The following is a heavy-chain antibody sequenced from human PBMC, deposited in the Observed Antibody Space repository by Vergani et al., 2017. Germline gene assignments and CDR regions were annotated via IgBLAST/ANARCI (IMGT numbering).Heavy chain of an antibody. V-gene: IGHV3-11*05. CDR2: ISSSSSYT. J-gene: IGHJ5*02. D-gene: IGHD6-19*01. Sequence: QVQLVESGGGLVKPGGSLRLSCAASGFTFSDYYMSWIRQAPGKGLEWVSYISSSSSYTNYADSVKGRFTISRDNAKNSLYLQMNSLRAEDTAVYYCARDLYPSAVDGTQWFDPWGQGTLVTVSS. CDR3: ARDLYPSAVDGTQWFDP. CDR1: GFTFSDYY.